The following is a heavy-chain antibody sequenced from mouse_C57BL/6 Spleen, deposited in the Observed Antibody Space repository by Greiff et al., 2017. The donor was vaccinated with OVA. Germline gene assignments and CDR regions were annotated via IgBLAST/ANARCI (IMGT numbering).Heavy chain of an antibody. Sequence: VQLQQPGAELVMPGASVKLSCKASGYTFTSYWMHWVKQRPGQGLEWIGEIDPSASYTNYNQKFKGKSTLTVEKSSSTAYMQLSSLTSEDSAVYYCARGGGNWDYWGQGTTLTVSS. D-gene: IGHD2-1*01. CDR3: ARGGGNWDY. CDR2: IDPSASYT. J-gene: IGHJ2*01. V-gene: IGHV1-69*01. CDR1: GYTFTSYW.